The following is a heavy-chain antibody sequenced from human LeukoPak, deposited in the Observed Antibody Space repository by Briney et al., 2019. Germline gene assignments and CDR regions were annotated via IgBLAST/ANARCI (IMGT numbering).Heavy chain of an antibody. CDR2: IGSYSDYI. D-gene: IGHD2-21*02. CDR3: ARGDSFVVSFPIVVVTPYAFDI. V-gene: IGHV3-21*01. Sequence: GGSLRLSCAASGFTFSTYTMNWVRQAPGKGLEWVSSIGSYSDYIYYADSVKGRFSISRDNAKNSVYLQMSSLRAEDTAVYYCARGDSFVVSFPIVVVTPYAFDIWGQGTMVTVSS. J-gene: IGHJ3*02. CDR1: GFTFSTYT.